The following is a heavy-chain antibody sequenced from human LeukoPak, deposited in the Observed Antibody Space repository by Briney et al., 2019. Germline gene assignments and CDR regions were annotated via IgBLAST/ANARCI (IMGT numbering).Heavy chain of an antibody. D-gene: IGHD3-22*01. CDR2: ISVSGGNT. CDR3: ARSDSSASPYLLRYFDY. V-gene: IGHV3-23*01. J-gene: IGHJ4*02. Sequence: GGSLRLSCAASGFTFSNYAMNWVRQAPGKGLQLVSSISVSGGNTYYADSVKGRFTISRDNSKTTLYLQMNSLRAEDTAVYYCARSDSSASPYLLRYFDYWGQGTLVTVSS. CDR1: GFTFSNYA.